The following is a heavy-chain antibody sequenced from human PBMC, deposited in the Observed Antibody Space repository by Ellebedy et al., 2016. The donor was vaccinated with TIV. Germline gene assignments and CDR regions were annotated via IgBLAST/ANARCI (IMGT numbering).Heavy chain of an antibody. CDR1: GFTFSSYS. CDR3: ARVGRYSGSYYFDY. D-gene: IGHD1-26*01. V-gene: IGHV3-48*04. J-gene: IGHJ4*02. Sequence: GGSLRLSXAASGFTFSSYSMNWVRQAPGKGLEWVSYISSSSSTIYYADSVKGRFTISRDNAKNSLYLQMNSLRAEDTAVYYCARVGRYSGSYYFDYWGQGTLVTVSS. CDR2: ISSSSSTI.